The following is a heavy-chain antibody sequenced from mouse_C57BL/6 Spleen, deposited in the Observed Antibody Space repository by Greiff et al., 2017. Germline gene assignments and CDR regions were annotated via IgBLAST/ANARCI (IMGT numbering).Heavy chain of an antibody. CDR2: IRNKANNHAT. CDR1: GFTFSDAW. D-gene: IGHD1-1*01. J-gene: IGHJ4*01. Sequence: EVQLVESGGGLVQPGGSMKLSCAASGFTFSDAWMDWVRQSPEKGLEWVAEIRNKANNHATYYAESVKGRFTISRDDSKSRVYLQMNSLRAEDTGIYYCTRRGRRPYYAMDDWGQGTSVTVSS. CDR3: TRRGRRPYYAMDD. V-gene: IGHV6-6*01.